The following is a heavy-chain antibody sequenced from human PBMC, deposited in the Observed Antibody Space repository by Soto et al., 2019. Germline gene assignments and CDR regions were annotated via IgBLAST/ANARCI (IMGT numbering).Heavy chain of an antibody. Sequence: SETLSLTCAVYGGSFSGYYWSWIRQPPGKGVEWIGEINHSGSTNYNPSLKSRVTISVDTSKNQFSLKLSSVTAADTAVYYCASIVAARPTAYYYYGMDVWGQGTTVTVSS. CDR3: ASIVAARPTAYYYYGMDV. CDR1: GGSFSGYY. J-gene: IGHJ6*02. CDR2: INHSGST. V-gene: IGHV4-34*01. D-gene: IGHD6-6*01.